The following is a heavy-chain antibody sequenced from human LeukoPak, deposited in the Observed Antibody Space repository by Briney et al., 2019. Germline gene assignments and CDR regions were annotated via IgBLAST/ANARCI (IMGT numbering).Heavy chain of an antibody. D-gene: IGHD3-10*01. CDR2: IYHSGST. Sequence: PSETLSLTCAVSGASISSGYWWSWVRQPPGKGLEWIGEIYHSGSTNHNPSLKSRVTISVDKSKSQFSLNLSSVTAADTAVSYCARDDTGVIRGIRFHYLGQGTLVTVAS. CDR1: GASISSGYW. CDR3: ARDDTGVIRGIRFHY. J-gene: IGHJ4*02. V-gene: IGHV4-4*02.